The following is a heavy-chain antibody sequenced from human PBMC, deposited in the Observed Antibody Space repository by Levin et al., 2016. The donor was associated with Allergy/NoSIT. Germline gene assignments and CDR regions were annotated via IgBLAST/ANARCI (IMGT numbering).Heavy chain of an antibody. Sequence: WIRQPPGKGLEWVSSISSSSSYIYYADSVKGRFTISRDNAKNSLYLQMNSLRAEDTAVYYCATTYQIPAAAGPVGNDYWGQGTLVTVSS. D-gene: IGHD6-13*01. J-gene: IGHJ4*02. CDR2: ISSSSSYI. CDR3: ATTYQIPAAAGPVGNDY. V-gene: IGHV3-21*01.